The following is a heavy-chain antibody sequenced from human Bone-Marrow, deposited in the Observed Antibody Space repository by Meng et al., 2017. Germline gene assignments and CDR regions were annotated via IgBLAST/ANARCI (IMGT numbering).Heavy chain of an antibody. J-gene: IGHJ6*02. CDR1: GFSVGNTY. V-gene: IGHV3-53*01. D-gene: IGHD4-23*01. CDR3: ARDHGGGVSGRISYGLDV. Sequence: LSLTCVASGFSVGNTYMSWVRQAPGKGLEWVAVIHTGGDTDYADAVKGRFTISRDTSKNVLSLQMNSLRTEDTAMYYCARDHGGGVSGRISYGLDVWGQGTTVTVSS. CDR2: IHTGGDT.